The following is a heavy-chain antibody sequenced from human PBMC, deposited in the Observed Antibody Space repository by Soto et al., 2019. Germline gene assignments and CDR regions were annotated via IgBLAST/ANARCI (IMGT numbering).Heavy chain of an antibody. J-gene: IGHJ4*02. Sequence: SETLSLTCAVYGGSFSGYYWSWIRQPPGKGLEWIGEINHSGSTNYNPSLKSRVTISVDTSKNQFSLKLSSVTAADTAVYYCARGRDSGSYSFFDYWGQGTLVTISS. V-gene: IGHV4-34*01. D-gene: IGHD1-26*01. CDR3: ARGRDSGSYSFFDY. CDR1: GGSFSGYY. CDR2: INHSGST.